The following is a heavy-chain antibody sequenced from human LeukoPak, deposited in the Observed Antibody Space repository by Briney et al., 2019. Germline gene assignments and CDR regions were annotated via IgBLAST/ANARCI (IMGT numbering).Heavy chain of an antibody. Sequence: GGSLRLSCAASGFTVSSNYMSWVRQAPGKGLEWVSVIYSGGSTYYADSVRGRFTISRDNSKNTLYLQMNSLRAEDTAVYYCARAGAGYSSSWGTYYFDYWGQGTLVTVSS. CDR1: GFTVSSNY. D-gene: IGHD6-13*01. CDR2: IYSGGST. J-gene: IGHJ4*02. V-gene: IGHV3-66*01. CDR3: ARAGAGYSSSWGTYYFDY.